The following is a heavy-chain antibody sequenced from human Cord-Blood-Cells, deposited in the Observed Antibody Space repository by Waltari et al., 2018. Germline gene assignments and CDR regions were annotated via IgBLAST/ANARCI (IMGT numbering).Heavy chain of an antibody. CDR1: GGSFSGYY. CDR2: INHSGST. D-gene: IGHD3-22*01. J-gene: IGHJ4*02. V-gene: IGHV4-34*01. CDR3: ASTLYDSSGYYYDY. Sequence: QVQLQQWGTGLLKPSETLSLTCAVYGGSFSGYYWSWIRQPPGKGPEWIGEINHSGSTNYNPSLKSRVTISVDTAKNRFSLKLSSVTAADTAVYYCASTLYDSSGYYYDYWGQGTLVTVSS.